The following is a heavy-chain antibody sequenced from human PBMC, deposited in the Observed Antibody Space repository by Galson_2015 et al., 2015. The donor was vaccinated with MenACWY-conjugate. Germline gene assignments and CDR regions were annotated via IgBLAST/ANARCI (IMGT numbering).Heavy chain of an antibody. D-gene: IGHD2-2*01. CDR1: GFTFSSYS. CDR3: ARDLPAAYSVSEDGDY. Sequence: SLRLSCAASGFTFSSYSMNWVRQAPGKGLEWVSSISSSSSYIYYADSVKGRFTISRDNAKNSLYLQMNSLRAEDTAVYYCARDLPAAYSVSEDGDYWGQGTLVTVSS. V-gene: IGHV3-21*01. J-gene: IGHJ4*02. CDR2: ISSSSSYI.